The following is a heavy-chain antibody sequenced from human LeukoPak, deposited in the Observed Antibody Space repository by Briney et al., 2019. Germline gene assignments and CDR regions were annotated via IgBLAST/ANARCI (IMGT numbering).Heavy chain of an antibody. Sequence: ASVKVSCKASGGTFSSYAISWVRQAPGQGLEWMGGIIPIFGTANYAQKFQGRVTITADESTSTAYMELGSLRSEDTAVYYCARGSGGEYYFDYWGQGTLVTVSS. J-gene: IGHJ4*02. V-gene: IGHV1-69*13. CDR1: GGTFSSYA. CDR3: ARGSGGEYYFDY. D-gene: IGHD2-15*01. CDR2: IIPIFGTA.